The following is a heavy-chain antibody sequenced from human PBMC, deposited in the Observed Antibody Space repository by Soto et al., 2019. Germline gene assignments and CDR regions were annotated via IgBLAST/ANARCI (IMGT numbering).Heavy chain of an antibody. CDR2: IKSKIDGGTT. D-gene: IGHD2-21*01. V-gene: IGHV3-15*07. CDR1: GFTFSNAW. Sequence: GGSLRLSCVGSGFTFSNAWINWVRQAPGKGLEWVGRIKSKIDGGTTDFAAPVKGRFAISRDDSKNIVYMQMNSLKIDDSAVYYCSTDSCCGMLGVRLDNWGRGTLVTVSS. CDR3: STDSCCGMLGVRLDN. J-gene: IGHJ4*01.